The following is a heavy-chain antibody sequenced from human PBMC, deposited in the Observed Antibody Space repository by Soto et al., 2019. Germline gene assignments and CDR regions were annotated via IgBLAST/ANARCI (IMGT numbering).Heavy chain of an antibody. D-gene: IGHD1-26*01. J-gene: IGHJ6*02. Sequence: EVQLVESGGGVVQPGGSLRLSCAASGFTFDDYTMHWVRQAPGKGLEWVSLISWDGGSTYYADSVKGRFTISRDNSKNSLYLQMNSLRTEDTALYYCAKDTSSSGSYFYGMDVWGQGTTVTVSS. V-gene: IGHV3-43*01. CDR1: GFTFDDYT. CDR3: AKDTSSSGSYFYGMDV. CDR2: ISWDGGST.